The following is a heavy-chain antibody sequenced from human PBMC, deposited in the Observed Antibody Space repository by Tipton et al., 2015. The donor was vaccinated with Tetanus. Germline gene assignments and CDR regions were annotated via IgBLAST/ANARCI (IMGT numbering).Heavy chain of an antibody. D-gene: IGHD3-9*01. J-gene: IGHJ6*02. CDR1: GYSFTGHY. CDR3: ARLDFKWFFDYYYGVDV. Sequence: QLVQSGAEVKNPGASAKVSCKASGYSFTGHYMHWVRQAPGQGLEWMGWINPNSGVTSYAQKFQGRVTMTRDTSTSTAYMELSRLRFDDTAVYYCARLDFKWFFDYYYGVDVWGQGTTVTVSS. CDR2: INPNSGVT. V-gene: IGHV1-2*02.